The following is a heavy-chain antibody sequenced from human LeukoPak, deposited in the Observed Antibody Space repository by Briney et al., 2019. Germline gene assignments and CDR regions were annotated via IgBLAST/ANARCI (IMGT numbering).Heavy chain of an antibody. CDR3: ARDPYYYDSSGQFDY. CDR2: ISYDGSNK. CDR1: GFTFSSYA. D-gene: IGHD3-22*01. V-gene: IGHV3-30*04. J-gene: IGHJ4*02. Sequence: GGSLRLSCAASGFTFSSYAMHWVRQAPGKGLEWVAVISYDGSNKYYADSVKGRFTISRDNSKNTLHLQMNSLRAEDTAVYYCARDPYYYDSSGQFDYWGQGTLVTVSS.